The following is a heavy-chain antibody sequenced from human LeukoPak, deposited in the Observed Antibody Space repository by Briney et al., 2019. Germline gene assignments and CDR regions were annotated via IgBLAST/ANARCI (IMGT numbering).Heavy chain of an antibody. CDR2: ISSGSTI. CDR1: GFTFSDYY. J-gene: IGHJ4*02. Sequence: GGSLRLSCAASGFTFSDYYMSWIRQAPGKGLEWVSYISSGSTIYYADSVKGRFTISRDNAKNSLYLQMNSLRAEDTAVYYCARDALVDYWGQGTLVTVSS. V-gene: IGHV3-11*01. CDR3: ARDALVDY.